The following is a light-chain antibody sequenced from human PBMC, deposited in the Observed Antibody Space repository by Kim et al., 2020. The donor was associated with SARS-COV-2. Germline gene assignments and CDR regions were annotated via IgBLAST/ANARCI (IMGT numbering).Light chain of an antibody. Sequence: SPGERATLSCKASQSVSSNYLGWYQKKPGQAPRLLIFGASGRATDIPDRFSGSRSGTDFTLTISRLEPEDFAVYYCQQYGSSPWTFGQGTKVDIK. J-gene: IGKJ1*01. V-gene: IGKV3-20*01. CDR2: GAS. CDR3: QQYGSSPWT. CDR1: QSVSSNY.